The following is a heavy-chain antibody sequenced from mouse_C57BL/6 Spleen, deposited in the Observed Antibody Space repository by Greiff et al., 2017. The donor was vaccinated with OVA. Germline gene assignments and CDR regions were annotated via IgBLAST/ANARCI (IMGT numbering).Heavy chain of an antibody. Sequence: DVKLQESGGGLVKPGGSLKLSCAASGFTFSDYGMHWVRQAPEKGLEWVAYISSGSSTIYYADTVKGRFTLSRDNAKNTLFLQMTSLRSEDTAMYYCARPGKGDAMDYWGQGTSVTVSS. V-gene: IGHV5-17*01. CDR3: ARPGKGDAMDY. D-gene: IGHD2-1*01. J-gene: IGHJ4*01. CDR2: ISSGSSTI. CDR1: GFTFSDYG.